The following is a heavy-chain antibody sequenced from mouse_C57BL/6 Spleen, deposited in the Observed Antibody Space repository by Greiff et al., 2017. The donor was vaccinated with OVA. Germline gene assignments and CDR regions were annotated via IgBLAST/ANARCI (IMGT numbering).Heavy chain of an antibody. CDR3: ASVYYDYDGSAWFAY. CDR2: IHPNSGST. J-gene: IGHJ3*01. CDR1: GYTFTSYW. Sequence: VQLQQPGAELVKPGASVKLSCKASGYTFTSYWMHWVKQRPGQGLEWIGMIHPNSGSTNYNEKFKSKATLTVDKSSSTAYMQLSSLTSEDSAVYYCASVYYDYDGSAWFAYWGQGTLVTVSA. V-gene: IGHV1-64*01. D-gene: IGHD2-4*01.